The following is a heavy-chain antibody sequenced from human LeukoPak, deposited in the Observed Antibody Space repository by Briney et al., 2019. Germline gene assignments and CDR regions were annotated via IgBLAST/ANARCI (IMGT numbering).Heavy chain of an antibody. V-gene: IGHV4-59*12. CDR2: IYYSGST. CDR3: AREGRAGSSSGPDY. D-gene: IGHD6-19*01. Sequence: SETLSLTCSVSGGSISSYYWSWIRQPPGKGLEWIGYIYYSGSTNYNPSLKSRVTISVDTSKNQFSLKLSSVTAADTAVYYCAREGRAGSSSGPDYWGQGTLVTVSS. J-gene: IGHJ4*02. CDR1: GGSISSYY.